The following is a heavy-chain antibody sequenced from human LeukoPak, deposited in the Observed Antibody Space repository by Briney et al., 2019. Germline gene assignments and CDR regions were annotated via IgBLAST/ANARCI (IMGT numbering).Heavy chain of an antibody. D-gene: IGHD2-2*02. CDR2: IKQDGSEK. V-gene: IGHV3-7*01. CDR1: GFTFSSYW. Sequence: QSGGSLRLSCAASGFTFSSYWMSWVRQAPGKGLEWVANIKQDGSEKYYVDSVKGRFTISRDNAKNSLYLQMNSLRAEDTAVYYCARIVQAAIVVSWFDPWGQGTLVTVSS. CDR3: ARIVQAAIVVSWFDP. J-gene: IGHJ5*02.